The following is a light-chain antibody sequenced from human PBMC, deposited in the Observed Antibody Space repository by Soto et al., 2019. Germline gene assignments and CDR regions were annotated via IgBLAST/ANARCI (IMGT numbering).Light chain of an antibody. CDR3: QQYQTCWT. CDR1: QSVSFW. CDR2: KAS. V-gene: IGKV1-5*03. J-gene: IGKJ1*01. Sequence: DIQMTQSPSSLSASVGDRVTITCRASQSVSFWLAWYQQKPGKAPKLLIYKASTLESGVPSRFSGGGFGTEFTLTSSSLQPDDYATYYCQQYQTCWTFGQGTKVDIK.